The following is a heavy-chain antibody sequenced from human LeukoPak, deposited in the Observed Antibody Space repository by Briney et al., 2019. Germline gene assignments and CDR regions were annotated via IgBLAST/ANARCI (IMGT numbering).Heavy chain of an antibody. CDR2: IYYSGST. J-gene: IGHJ5*02. V-gene: IGHV4-31*03. D-gene: IGHD2-15*01. Sequence: SETLSLTCTVSGGSISSGGYYWSWIRQHPGKGLEWIGYIYYSGSTYYNPSLKSRVTISVDTSKNQFSLKLSSVTAADTAVYYCARAGYCSGGSCPPYTNWFDPWGQGTLVTVSS. CDR3: ARAGYCSGGSCPPYTNWFDP. CDR1: GGSISSGGYY.